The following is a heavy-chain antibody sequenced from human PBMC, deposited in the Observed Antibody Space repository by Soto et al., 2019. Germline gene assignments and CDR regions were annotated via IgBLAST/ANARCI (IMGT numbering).Heavy chain of an antibody. CDR3: ASRVGGYCTNGVCRFDY. D-gene: IGHD2-8*01. CDR1: GFTVSSNY. V-gene: IGHV3-66*01. J-gene: IGHJ4*02. Sequence: EVQLVESGGGLVQPGGSLRLSCAASGFTVSSNYMSWVRQAPGKGLEWVSVIYSGGSTYYADSVKGRFTISRDNSKNTLYFQMNSLRAEDTAVYYCASRVGGYCTNGVCRFDYWGQGTLVTVSS. CDR2: IYSGGST.